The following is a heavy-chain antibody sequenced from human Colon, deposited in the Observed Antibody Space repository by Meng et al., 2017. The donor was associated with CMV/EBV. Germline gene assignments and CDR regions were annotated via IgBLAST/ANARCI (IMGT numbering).Heavy chain of an antibody. V-gene: IGHV4-59*01. CDR1: GGSISSYY. Sequence: GSLRLSCAVYGGSISSYYWSWIRQPPGKGLEWIGYIFYSGSANYNPSLKSRVTISVDTSRSRFSLNLTSVTAADTAVYFCARGLWFGELLGGYYYGMDVWGQGTTVTVSS. D-gene: IGHD3-10*01. CDR2: IFYSGSA. J-gene: IGHJ6*02. CDR3: ARGLWFGELLGGYYYGMDV.